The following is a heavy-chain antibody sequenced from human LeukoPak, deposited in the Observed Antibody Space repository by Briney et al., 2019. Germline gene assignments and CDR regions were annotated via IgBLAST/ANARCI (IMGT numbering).Heavy chain of an antibody. J-gene: IGHJ4*02. V-gene: IGHV4-4*07. Sequence: PSETLSLTCTVSGGSISSYYWSWIRQPAGKGLEWIGRIYSSGSTSYNPSLKSRVTVSVDTSKNQFSLKLSSVTAADTAVYYCARGRQAETGTQYFDYWGQGTLVTVSS. CDR2: IYSSGST. CDR1: GGSISSYY. CDR3: ARGRQAETGTQYFDY. D-gene: IGHD6-13*01.